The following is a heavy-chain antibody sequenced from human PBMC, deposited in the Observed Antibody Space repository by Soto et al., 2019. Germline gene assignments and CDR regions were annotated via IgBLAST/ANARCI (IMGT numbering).Heavy chain of an antibody. J-gene: IGHJ1*01. CDR1: GGSISSGGYS. V-gene: IGHV4-30-2*01. D-gene: IGHD1-26*01. Sequence: SETLTLTCAVSGGSISSGGYSWSWIRQPPGKGLEWIGYIYHSGSTYYNPSLKSRVTISVDRSKNQFSLKLSSVTAADTAVYYCASGGVGDTTGYWGQGTLVTLSS. CDR2: IYHSGST. CDR3: ASGGVGDTTGY.